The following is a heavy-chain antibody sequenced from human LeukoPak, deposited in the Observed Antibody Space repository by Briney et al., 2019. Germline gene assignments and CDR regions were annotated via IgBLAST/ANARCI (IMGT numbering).Heavy chain of an antibody. CDR1: GFTFSSYA. J-gene: IGHJ4*02. V-gene: IGHV3-23*01. D-gene: IGHD6-19*01. Sequence: GGSLRLSCAASGFTFSSYAMSWVRQAPGKGLEWVSAISGSGGSTYYADSVKGRFTISRDNSKSTLYLQMNSLRAEDTAVYYCAKYPQSQWLDGYFDYWGQGTLVTVSS. CDR3: AKYPQSQWLDGYFDY. CDR2: ISGSGGST.